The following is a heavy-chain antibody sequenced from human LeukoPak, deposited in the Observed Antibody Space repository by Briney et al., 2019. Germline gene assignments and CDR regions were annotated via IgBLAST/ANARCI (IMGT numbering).Heavy chain of an antibody. CDR1: GGSISNGGNY. Sequence: SETLSLTCTVSGGSISNGGNYWSWIRQHPEKGLEWIGYIYYSGSTYKPSLKSRVTISVDTSKNQFSLKLSSVTAADTAVYYCARDLVHDYGDYVNWFDPWGQGTLVTVSS. V-gene: IGHV4-31*02. CDR2: IYYSGST. CDR3: ARDLVHDYGDYVNWFDP. D-gene: IGHD4-17*01. J-gene: IGHJ5*02.